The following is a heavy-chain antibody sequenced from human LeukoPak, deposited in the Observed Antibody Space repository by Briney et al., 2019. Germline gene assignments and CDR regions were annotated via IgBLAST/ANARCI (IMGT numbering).Heavy chain of an antibody. J-gene: IGHJ4*02. V-gene: IGHV4-30-4*01. CDR1: GGSISSGDYY. Sequence: SQTLSLTCTVSGGSISSGDYYWRWIRQPPGTGLEWIGYIYYSGSTYYNPSLKSRVTISVDTSKNQFSLKLSSVTAADTAVYYCARDRAVTRDFDYWGQGTLVTVSS. D-gene: IGHD4-17*01. CDR2: IYYSGST. CDR3: ARDRAVTRDFDY.